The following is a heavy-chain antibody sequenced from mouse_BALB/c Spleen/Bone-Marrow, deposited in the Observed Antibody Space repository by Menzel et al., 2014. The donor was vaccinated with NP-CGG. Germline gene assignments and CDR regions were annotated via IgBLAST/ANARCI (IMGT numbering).Heavy chain of an antibody. CDR1: GFDFSRYW. CDR2: TNPDSSTI. J-gene: IGHJ3*01. D-gene: IGHD2-3*01. CDR3: ARLGYYGGFAY. V-gene: IGHV4-1*02. Sequence: EVHLVESGGGLVQPGGSLKLSCAATGFDFSRYWMSWVRQAPGKGLEWIGETNPDSSTINYSPSLKDKFIISRDNAKNTLYLQMSKVRSEDTALYYCARLGYYGGFAYWGQGTLVTVSA.